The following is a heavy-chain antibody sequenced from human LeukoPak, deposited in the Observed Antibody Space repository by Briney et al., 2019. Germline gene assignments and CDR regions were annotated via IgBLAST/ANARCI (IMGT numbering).Heavy chain of an antibody. J-gene: IGHJ6*02. CDR3: ARLPFDYYYYGMDV. V-gene: IGHV4-39*01. Sequence: SETLSLTCTVSGGSISSSSYYWGWIRQPPGMGLEWIGSIYYSGSTYYNPSLKSRVTISVDTSKNQFSLKLSSVTAADTAVYYCARLPFDYYYYGMDVWGQGTTVTVSS. CDR1: GGSISSSSYY. CDR2: IYYSGST.